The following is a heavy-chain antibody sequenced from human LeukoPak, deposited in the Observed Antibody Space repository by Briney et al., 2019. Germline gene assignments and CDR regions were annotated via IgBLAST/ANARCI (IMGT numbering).Heavy chain of an antibody. CDR2: ISNTGSRT. CDR3: ARGGTCDY. CDR1: GFTFSDYA. V-gene: IGHV3-23*05. J-gene: IGHJ4*02. Sequence: GGSLRLSCAASGFTFSDYAMSWVRQAPEKGLEWVSSISNTGSRTFYAASVKGRFTISRDKSKETVYLQMNNLGGEDTAVYYCARGGTCDYWGQGTLVTVSS.